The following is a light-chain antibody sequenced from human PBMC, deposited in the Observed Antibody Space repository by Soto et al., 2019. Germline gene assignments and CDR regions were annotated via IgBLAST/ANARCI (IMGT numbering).Light chain of an antibody. CDR2: GAS. Sequence: EVVLTQSPGTLSLSPGERATLSCRASQSVAANYLAWYQQKRGQAPRLLIYGASSRATGIPDRFSGSGSGTDFPLTISRLEPEDFSLYYCHQYGTAPRTFGPGTKVDIK. CDR1: QSVAANY. J-gene: IGKJ3*01. V-gene: IGKV3-20*01. CDR3: HQYGTAPRT.